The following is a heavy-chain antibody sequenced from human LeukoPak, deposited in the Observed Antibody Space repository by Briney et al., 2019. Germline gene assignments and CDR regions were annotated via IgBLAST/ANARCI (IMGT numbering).Heavy chain of an antibody. V-gene: IGHV1-46*01. CDR2: INPSGGST. Sequence: ASVKVSCKASGYTFTSYDINWVRQATGQGLEWMGIINPSGGSTSYAQKFQGRVTMTRDMSTSTVYMELSSLRSEDTAVYYCARDADTAMVLDYWGQGTLVTVSS. CDR3: ARDADTAMVLDY. J-gene: IGHJ4*02. CDR1: GYTFTSYD. D-gene: IGHD5-18*01.